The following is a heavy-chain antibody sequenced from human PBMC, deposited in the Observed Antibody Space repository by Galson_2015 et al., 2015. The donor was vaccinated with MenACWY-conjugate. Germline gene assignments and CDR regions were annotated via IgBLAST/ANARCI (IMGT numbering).Heavy chain of an antibody. Sequence: SVKVSCKVSGYTLTDLSMYWVRQAPGKGLERMGGFNPGDGKTIYAQRFQGRVTMTEDTSTDTAYMELSSLRSEDTAVYYCAADRRQVRRGWLPYWGQGTLVTVSS. J-gene: IGHJ4*02. D-gene: IGHD5-18*01. CDR2: FNPGDGKT. CDR3: AADRRQVRRGWLPY. CDR1: GYTLTDLS. V-gene: IGHV1-24*01.